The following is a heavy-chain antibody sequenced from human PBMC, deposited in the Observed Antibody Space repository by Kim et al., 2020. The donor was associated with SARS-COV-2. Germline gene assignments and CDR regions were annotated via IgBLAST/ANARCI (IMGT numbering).Heavy chain of an antibody. D-gene: IGHD3-10*01. CDR3: ARHVTMVRGVSPRTRHDAFDI. CDR2: INHSGST. J-gene: IGHJ3*02. CDR1: GGSFSGYY. Sequence: SETLSLTCAVYGGSFSGYYWSWIRQPPGKGLEWIGEINHSGSTNYNPSLKSRVTISVDTSKNQFSLKLSSVTAADTAVYYCARHVTMVRGVSPRTRHDAFDIWGQGTMVTVSS. V-gene: IGHV4-34*01.